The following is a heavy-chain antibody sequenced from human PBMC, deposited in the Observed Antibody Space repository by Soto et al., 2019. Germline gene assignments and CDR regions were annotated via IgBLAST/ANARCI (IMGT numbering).Heavy chain of an antibody. CDR3: ARRSDYVWGSYREP. CDR1: GYSFTSYW. V-gene: IGHV5-10-1*01. J-gene: IGHJ5*02. CDR2: IDPSDSYT. D-gene: IGHD3-16*02. Sequence: SLKIACMGSGYSFTSYWIRCVRQVPGNGLEWMGRIDPSDSYTNYSPSFQGHVTISADKSISTAYLQWSSLKASDTAMYYCARRSDYVWGSYREPWGQGTLVTVSS.